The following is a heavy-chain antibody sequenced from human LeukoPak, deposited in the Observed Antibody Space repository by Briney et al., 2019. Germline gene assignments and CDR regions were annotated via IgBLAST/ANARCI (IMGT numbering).Heavy chain of an antibody. CDR1: GGSISSYY. CDR3: ASRGDDYVFDY. V-gene: IGHV4-59*01. Sequence: SETLSLTCTVSGGSISSYYWSWIRQPPGKGLEWIGYIYYSGSTNYNPSLKSRVTISVDTSKNQFSLKLSSVTAADTAVYYCASRGDDYVFDYWGQGTLVTVSS. J-gene: IGHJ4*02. D-gene: IGHD4-17*01. CDR2: IYYSGST.